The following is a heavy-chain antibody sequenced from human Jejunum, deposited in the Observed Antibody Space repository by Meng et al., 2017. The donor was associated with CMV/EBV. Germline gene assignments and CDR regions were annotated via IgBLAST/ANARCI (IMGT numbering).Heavy chain of an antibody. D-gene: IGHD5-24*01. Sequence: QVQLQESGPGLVKPSETLSLTCTVSDDSISSYYWSWIRQPAGKGLEWIGRIHSSGATNYNPSLKSRVSMSVDMAKKQFSLNLNSVTAADTAVYYCAKEMSRTGFFDYWGQGTLVTVSS. CDR1: DDSISSYY. V-gene: IGHV4-4*07. J-gene: IGHJ4*02. CDR2: IHSSGAT. CDR3: AKEMSRTGFFDY.